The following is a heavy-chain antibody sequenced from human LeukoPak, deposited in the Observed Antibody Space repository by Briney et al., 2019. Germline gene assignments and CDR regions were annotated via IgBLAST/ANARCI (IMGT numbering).Heavy chain of an antibody. V-gene: IGHV3-23*01. CDR3: ASRSTSWYFDY. D-gene: IGHD2-2*01. CDR1: GFTFTNYA. J-gene: IGHJ4*02. CDR2: ISGSGGST. Sequence: PGGSLRLSCAASGFTFTNYAMSWVHQAPGKGLEWVSGISGSGGSTYYADSVKGRFIISRDNSKNTLYLQMNSLRAEDTAIYYCASRSTSWYFDYWGQGTLVTVSS.